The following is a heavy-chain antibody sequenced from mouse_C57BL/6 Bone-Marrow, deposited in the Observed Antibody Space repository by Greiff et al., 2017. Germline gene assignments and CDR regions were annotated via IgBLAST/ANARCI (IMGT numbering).Heavy chain of an antibody. Sequence: QVQLQQPGAELVKPGASVKMSCKASGYTFTSYWITWVKQRPGQGLEWIGDIYPGSGSTNYNEKFKSKATLTVDTSSITAYMQLSSLTSEDSAVYYCARATGTRAMDYWGQGTSVTVSS. J-gene: IGHJ4*01. CDR1: GYTFTSYW. D-gene: IGHD3-3*01. CDR3: ARATGTRAMDY. V-gene: IGHV1-55*01. CDR2: IYPGSGST.